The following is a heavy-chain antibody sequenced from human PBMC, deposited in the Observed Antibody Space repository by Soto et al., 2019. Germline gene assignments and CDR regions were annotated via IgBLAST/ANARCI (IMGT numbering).Heavy chain of an antibody. CDR1: GYSFTSYW. CDR2: IYPGDSDT. D-gene: IGHD2-21*02. CDR3: AGRLSSYCGGDCYFAFDI. Sequence: GESLKISCKGSGYSFTSYWIGWVRQMPGKGLEWMGIIYPGDSDTRYSPSFQGQVTISADKSISTAYLQWSSLKASDTAMYYCAGRLSSYCGGDCYFAFDIWGQGTMVTVSS. V-gene: IGHV5-51*01. J-gene: IGHJ3*02.